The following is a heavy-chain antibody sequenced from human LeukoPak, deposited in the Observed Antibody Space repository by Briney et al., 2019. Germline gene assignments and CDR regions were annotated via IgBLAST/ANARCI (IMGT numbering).Heavy chain of an antibody. CDR1: GGTFSSYA. CDR3: ARARVVPAAMGSFGAFDI. CDR2: IIPIFGTA. V-gene: IGHV1-69*13. Sequence: SVKVSCTASGGTFSSYAISWVRQAPGQGLEWMGGIIPIFGTANYAQKFQGRVTITADESTSTAYMELSSLRSEDTAVYYCARARVVPAAMGSFGAFDIWGQGTMVTVSS. J-gene: IGHJ3*02. D-gene: IGHD2-2*01.